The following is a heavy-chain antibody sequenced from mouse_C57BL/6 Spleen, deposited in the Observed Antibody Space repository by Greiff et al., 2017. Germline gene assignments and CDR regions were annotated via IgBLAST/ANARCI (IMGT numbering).Heavy chain of an antibody. CDR1: GYSFTGYY. CDR3: ARLDGSGTGMDLDY. J-gene: IGHJ2*01. V-gene: IGHV1-31*01. CDR2: IYPYNGVS. D-gene: IGHD4-1*01. Sequence: VQLQQSGPELVKPGASVKISCKASGYSFTGYYMHWVKQSHGNILDWIGYIYPYNGVSSYNQKFKGKATLTVDKSSSTAYMELRSLTSADSAVYYGARLDGSGTGMDLDYWGQGTTLTVSS.